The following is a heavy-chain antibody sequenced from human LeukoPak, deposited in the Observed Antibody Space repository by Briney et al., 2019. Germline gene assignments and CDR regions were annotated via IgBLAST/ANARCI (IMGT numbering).Heavy chain of an antibody. CDR1: GDSISSSNYY. CDR3: ARRWIRDRYGSGSPDAFDI. J-gene: IGHJ3*02. Sequence: PSETLSLTCTVSGDSISSSNYYWGWIRQPPGKGLEWIGSTYYSGSTYYNPSLKSRVTISVDTSKNQFSLNLSSVTAADTAVYYCARRWIRDRYGSGSPDAFDIWGKGTMVTVSS. CDR2: TYYSGST. V-gene: IGHV4-39*01. D-gene: IGHD3-10*01.